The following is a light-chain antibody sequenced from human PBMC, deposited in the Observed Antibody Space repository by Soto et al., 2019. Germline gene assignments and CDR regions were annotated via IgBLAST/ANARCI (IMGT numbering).Light chain of an antibody. CDR2: GAS. Sequence: EIVMTQSPATLSVSPGERATLSCRASQSVNSNLVWYQQKPGQAPRLLIYGASTRATGIPGRFSGSGYGTEFTLTISSLTSEDFAVYYCQHYNNLLWTFGQGTKVEIK. CDR3: QHYNNLLWT. CDR1: QSVNSN. J-gene: IGKJ1*01. V-gene: IGKV3-15*01.